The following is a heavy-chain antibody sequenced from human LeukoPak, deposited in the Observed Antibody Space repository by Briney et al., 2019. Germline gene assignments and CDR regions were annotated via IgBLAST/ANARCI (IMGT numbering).Heavy chain of an antibody. CDR2: INSDGSST. V-gene: IGHV3-74*01. Sequence: GGSLRLSCAASGVTFSSHWMHWVRQAPGKGLVWVSRINSDGSSTSYADSVNGRFTISRDNAKNTLYLQMNSLRAEDTAVYYCARVKLATQTAWFDPWGQGTLVTVSS. CDR3: ARVKLATQTAWFDP. D-gene: IGHD6-13*01. J-gene: IGHJ5*02. CDR1: GVTFSSHW.